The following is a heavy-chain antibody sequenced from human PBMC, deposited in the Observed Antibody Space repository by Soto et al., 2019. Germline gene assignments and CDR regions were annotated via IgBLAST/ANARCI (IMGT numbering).Heavy chain of an antibody. V-gene: IGHV4-59*08. D-gene: IGHD1-26*01. J-gene: IGHJ2*01. CDR2: IYYSGST. CDR3: ARGVVGATTNHFDL. CDR1: GGSISSYY. Sequence: QVQLQESGPGLVKPSETLSLTCTVSGGSISSYYWSWIRQPPGKGLEWIGDIYYSGSTNYNPSLKSRVTISVDTSKNQFSLKLSSVTAADTAVYYCARGVVGATTNHFDLWGRGTLVTVSS.